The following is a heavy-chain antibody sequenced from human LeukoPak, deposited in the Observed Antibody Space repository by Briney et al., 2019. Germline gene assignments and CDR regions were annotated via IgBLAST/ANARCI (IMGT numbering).Heavy chain of an antibody. V-gene: IGHV3-30-3*01. D-gene: IGHD2-2*01. Sequence: GGSLRLSCAASGFTFSSYAMHWVRQAPGKGLEWVAVISYDGSNKYYADSVKGRFTISRDNSKNTLYLQMNSLRAEDTAVYYCAKASASTQLLYYYYYYYMDVWGKGTTVTVSS. CDR1: GFTFSSYA. J-gene: IGHJ6*03. CDR2: ISYDGSNK. CDR3: AKASASTQLLYYYYYYYMDV.